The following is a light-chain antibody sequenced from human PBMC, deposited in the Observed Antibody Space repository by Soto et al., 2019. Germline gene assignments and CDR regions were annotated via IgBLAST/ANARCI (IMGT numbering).Light chain of an antibody. Sequence: QSALTQPASVSGSPGQSITISCTGTSSDVGGYNYVSWYQQHPGKAPKLMIYDVSKRPSGVSSRFSGSKSGNTASLTISGLQAEYEAGYLCSPYASSSNPLVFGGGTK. CDR2: DVS. CDR1: SSDVGGYNY. V-gene: IGLV2-14*01. CDR3: SPYASSSNPLV. J-gene: IGLJ2*01.